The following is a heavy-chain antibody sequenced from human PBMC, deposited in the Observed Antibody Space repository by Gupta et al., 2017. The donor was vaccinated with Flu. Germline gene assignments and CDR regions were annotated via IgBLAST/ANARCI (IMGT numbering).Heavy chain of an antibody. J-gene: IGHJ6*02. D-gene: IGHD6-6*01. Sequence: QITLKESGPTLVKPTQTLTLTCTFSGFSLSTSGVGVGWIRQPPGKALEWLALIYWDDDKRYSPSLKSRLTITKDTSKNQVVLTMTNMDPVDTATYYCAHQRDGWAARREYYYYGIDVWGQGTTVTVSS. CDR2: IYWDDDK. V-gene: IGHV2-5*02. CDR3: AHQRDGWAARREYYYYGIDV. CDR1: GFSLSTSGVG.